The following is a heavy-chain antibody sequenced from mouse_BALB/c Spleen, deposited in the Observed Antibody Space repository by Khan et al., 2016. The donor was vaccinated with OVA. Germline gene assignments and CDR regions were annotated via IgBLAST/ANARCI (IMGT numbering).Heavy chain of an antibody. Sequence: EVQLQESGPGLVKPSQSLSLTCTVSGYSFTTNYVWYWIRQSPGNKLEWMGFISYSGNTSYNPSLNSRISFTRYTSKNQFCLQLNSVTTKDTATYYCAGKNYYGYAVDYWGQGTSVTVSS. CDR1: GYSFTTNYV. CDR2: ISYSGNT. V-gene: IGHV3-2*02. D-gene: IGHD1-1*01. J-gene: IGHJ4*01. CDR3: AGKNYYGYAVDY.